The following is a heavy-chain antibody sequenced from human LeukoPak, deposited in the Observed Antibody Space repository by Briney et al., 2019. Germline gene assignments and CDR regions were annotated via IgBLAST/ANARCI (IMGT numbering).Heavy chain of an antibody. J-gene: IGHJ3*02. CDR3: AREYYYDSSGYYYRAYAFDI. CDR2: IYYSGST. D-gene: IGHD3-22*01. Sequence: SETLSLTCTVSGGSISSYYWSWIRQPPGKGLEWIGYIYYSGSTNYNPSLKSRVTISVDTSKNQFSLKLSSVTAADTAVYYCAREYYYDSSGYYYRAYAFDIWGRGTMVTVSS. CDR1: GGSISSYY. V-gene: IGHV4-59*01.